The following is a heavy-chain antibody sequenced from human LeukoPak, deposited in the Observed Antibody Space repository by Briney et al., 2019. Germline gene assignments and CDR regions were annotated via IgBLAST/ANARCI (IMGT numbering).Heavy chain of an antibody. CDR2: IYFTGST. CDR1: GGSVDSYY. J-gene: IGHJ4*02. D-gene: IGHD2-2*01. V-gene: IGHV4-59*02. Sequence: SETLSRTRTVAGGSVDSYYWSWIRQPQGKGVQWIGYIYFTGSTKYHPSLKSRVTISLDTSKTQFSLKLTSVTAADTAVYYCARVYQSAEYYFDYWGQGNLVSVSS. CDR3: ARVYQSAEYYFDY.